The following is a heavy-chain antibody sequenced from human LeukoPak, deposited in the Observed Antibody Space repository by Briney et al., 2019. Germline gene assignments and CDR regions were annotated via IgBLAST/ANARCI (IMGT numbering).Heavy chain of an antibody. J-gene: IGHJ6*02. CDR1: GYTFIGYY. CDR2: INPNSGGT. D-gene: IGHD1-26*01. Sequence: ASVKVSCKASGYTFIGYYMHWVRQAPGQGLEWMGWINPNSGGTNYAQKFQGWVTMTRDTSISTAYMELSRLRSDDTAVYYCARDRPNSGSYPEYYYYYGMDVWGQGTTVTVSS. V-gene: IGHV1-2*04. CDR3: ARDRPNSGSYPEYYYYYGMDV.